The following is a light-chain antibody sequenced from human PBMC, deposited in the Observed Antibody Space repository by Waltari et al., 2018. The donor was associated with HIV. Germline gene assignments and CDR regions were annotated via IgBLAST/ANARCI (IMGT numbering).Light chain of an antibody. CDR2: DAS. V-gene: IGKV3-11*01. Sequence: EIVLTLSPATLSLSPGGRATISCRASQYIGHFLVWYQQKPGQAPRLVVYDASKRASGVPTRFTGSWSGTDFTLTIDNLEPEDFALYFCQQRHSSPPTFGGGSKVE. CDR3: QQRHSSPPT. J-gene: IGKJ4*01. CDR1: QYIGHF.